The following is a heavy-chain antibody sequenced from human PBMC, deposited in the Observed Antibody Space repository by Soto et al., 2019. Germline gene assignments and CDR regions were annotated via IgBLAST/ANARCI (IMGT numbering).Heavy chain of an antibody. Sequence: ASVKVSCKASGYTFTSYDINWVRQATGQGLEWMGWMNPNSGNTGYAQKFQGRVTMTRNTSISTAYMELSSLRSEDTAVYYCGRPEGDYGYYYYYMDVWGKGTTVTVSS. CDR2: MNPNSGNT. V-gene: IGHV1-8*01. D-gene: IGHD4-17*01. CDR1: GYTFTSYD. J-gene: IGHJ6*03. CDR3: GRPEGDYGYYYYYMDV.